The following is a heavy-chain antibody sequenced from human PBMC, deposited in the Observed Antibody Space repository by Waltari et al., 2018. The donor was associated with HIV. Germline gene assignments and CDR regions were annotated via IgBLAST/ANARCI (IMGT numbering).Heavy chain of an antibody. J-gene: IGHJ4*02. Sequence: QVHLQGSGPGLVKPSETLSLTCTVSAGSISSYYWSWIRQPPGKGLEATGDIYYSGSTDYHPSLKSLVTISVDTSKNQCSLKLSSVTAADTAVDYCARQTAMVTSYCDYWGQGTLVTVAP. CDR3: ARQTAMVTSYCDY. D-gene: IGHD5-18*01. CDR1: AGSISSYY. V-gene: IGHV4-59*01. CDR2: IYYSGST.